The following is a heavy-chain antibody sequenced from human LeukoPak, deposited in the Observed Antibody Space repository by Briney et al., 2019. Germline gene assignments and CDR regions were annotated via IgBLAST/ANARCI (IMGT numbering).Heavy chain of an antibody. D-gene: IGHD6-13*01. J-gene: IGHJ6*03. V-gene: IGHV4-39*01. CDR1: GGSISSSSYY. CDR3: ARQISSSWNLYYMDV. CDR2: IYYCGST. Sequence: SETLSLTCTVSGGSISSSSYYWGWIRQPPGKGLEWIGSIYYCGSTYYNPSLKSRVTISVDTSKNQFSLKLSSVTAADTAVYYCARQISSSWNLYYMDVWGKGTTVTVSS.